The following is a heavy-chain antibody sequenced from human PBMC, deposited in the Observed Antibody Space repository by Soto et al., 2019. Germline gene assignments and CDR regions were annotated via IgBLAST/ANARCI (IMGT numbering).Heavy chain of an antibody. Sequence: NPSETLSLTCTVSGGSISSSSYYWGWIRQPPGKGLEWIGSIYYSGSTYYNPSLKSRVTISVDTSKNQFSLKLSSVTAADTAVYYCVKVPQSITIFGVVIPYYYGMDVWGQGTTVTVSS. D-gene: IGHD3-3*01. CDR1: GGSISSSSYY. CDR3: VKVPQSITIFGVVIPYYYGMDV. V-gene: IGHV4-39*01. CDR2: IYYSGST. J-gene: IGHJ6*02.